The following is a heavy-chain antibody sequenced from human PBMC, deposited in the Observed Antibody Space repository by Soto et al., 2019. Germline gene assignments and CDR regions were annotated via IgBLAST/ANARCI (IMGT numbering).Heavy chain of an antibody. V-gene: IGHV5-51*01. CDR1: GHIFSNYC. Sequence: GESLKISCKGSGHIFSNYCIGWVRQMPWKGLEWMGIIYPGDSDTRYSPSFQGQVTITVDKSINTAYLQWSRLKASDTAMYYCARQRLWGTSGYYYFANWGQGTPVTVSS. J-gene: IGHJ4*02. CDR2: IYPGDSDT. CDR3: ARQRLWGTSGYYYFAN. D-gene: IGHD3-22*01.